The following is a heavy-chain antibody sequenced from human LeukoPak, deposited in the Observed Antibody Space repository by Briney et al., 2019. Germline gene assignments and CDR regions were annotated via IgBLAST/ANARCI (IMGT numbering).Heavy chain of an antibody. Sequence: ASVKVSCKASGYSFINFGLSWVRQAPGQGLEWMGWISAYNHNTNYAQKFQGRVTMTIDTSTTTVYMELRSLRSEDTAVYYCATEPIRFLEWLSGTLDYWGQGTLVTASS. D-gene: IGHD3-3*01. CDR3: ATEPIRFLEWLSGTLDY. CDR1: GYSFINFG. J-gene: IGHJ4*02. CDR2: ISAYNHNT. V-gene: IGHV1-18*01.